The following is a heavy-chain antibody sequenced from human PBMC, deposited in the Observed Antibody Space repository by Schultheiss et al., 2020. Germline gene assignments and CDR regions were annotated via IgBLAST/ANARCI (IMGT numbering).Heavy chain of an antibody. CDR2: INHSGST. D-gene: IGHD2-15*01. CDR1: GGSISSYY. Sequence: SETLSLTCTVSGGSISSYYWSWIRQPPGKGLEWIGEINHSGSTNYNPSLKSRVTISVDRSKSQFSLKLSSVTAADTAVYYCARGGPTGYYYYYYGMDVWGQGTTVNVSS. J-gene: IGHJ6*02. CDR3: ARGGPTGYYYYYYGMDV. V-gene: IGHV4-59*08.